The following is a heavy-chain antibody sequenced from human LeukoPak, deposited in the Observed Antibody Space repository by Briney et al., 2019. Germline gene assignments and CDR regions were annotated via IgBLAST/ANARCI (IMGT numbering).Heavy chain of an antibody. CDR1: GGTISSYY. CDR2: IYYTGGT. D-gene: IGHD3-10*01. Sequence: SETLSLTCTVSGGTISSYYWSWIRQPPGKGLEWIGYIYYTGGTNYNPSLKSRVTISVDTSKNQVSLKLTSVTAADTAVYYCARYGSGSYRQFDYWGQGTLVTVSS. J-gene: IGHJ4*02. CDR3: ARYGSGSYRQFDY. V-gene: IGHV4-59*01.